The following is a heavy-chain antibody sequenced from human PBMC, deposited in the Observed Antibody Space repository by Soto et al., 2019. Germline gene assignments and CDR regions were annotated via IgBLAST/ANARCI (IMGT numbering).Heavy chain of an antibody. CDR2: ISGSGGST. Sequence: PGGSLRLSCSASGFTFSSYAMHWVRQAPGKGLEWVSAISGSGGSTYYADSVKGRFTISRDNSKNTLYLQMNSLRAEDTAVYYCAKVGMNGRFLEWLLYYWGQGTLVTVSS. D-gene: IGHD3-3*01. CDR3: AKVGMNGRFLEWLLYY. V-gene: IGHV3-23*01. CDR1: GFTFSSYA. J-gene: IGHJ4*02.